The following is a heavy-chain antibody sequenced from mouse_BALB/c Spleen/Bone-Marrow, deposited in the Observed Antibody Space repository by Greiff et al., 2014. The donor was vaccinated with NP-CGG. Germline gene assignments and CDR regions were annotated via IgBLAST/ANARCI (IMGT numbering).Heavy chain of an antibody. D-gene: IGHD1-2*01. Sequence: EVQLVESGGGLVKPGGSLKLSCAASGFTFSSYAMSWVRQSPGERLEWVAEISSGGSYTYYPDTVTGRFTISRDNAKNTLYLEMSSLRSEDTAMYYCARDHYGYYTMDYWGQGTSVTVSS. V-gene: IGHV5-9-4*01. J-gene: IGHJ4*01. CDR1: GFTFSSYA. CDR3: ARDHYGYYTMDY. CDR2: ISSGGSYT.